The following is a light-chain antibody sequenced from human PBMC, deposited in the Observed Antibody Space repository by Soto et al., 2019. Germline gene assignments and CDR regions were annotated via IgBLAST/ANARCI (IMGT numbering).Light chain of an antibody. V-gene: IGLV2-14*01. Sequence: QSVLTQPASVSGSPGQSITISCTGTSHGIGGYKYVSWYQQHPGKAPKLMIYEVSNRPSGVSNRFSGSKSGNTASLTISGLQTEDEADYYCCAYTSTSALYVFGTGTKVTVL. J-gene: IGLJ1*01. CDR3: CAYTSTSALYV. CDR2: EVS. CDR1: SHGIGGYKY.